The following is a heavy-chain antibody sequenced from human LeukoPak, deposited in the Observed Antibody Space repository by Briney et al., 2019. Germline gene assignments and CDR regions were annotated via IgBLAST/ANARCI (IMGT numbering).Heavy chain of an antibody. J-gene: IGHJ4*02. CDR3: ARDKAAVVVPAATIDY. V-gene: IGHV1-18*04. CDR2: ISAYNGNT. Sequence: ASVKVSCKASGYTFTSYGISWVRQAPGQGLEWMGWISAYNGNTNYAQKLQGRVTMTTDTSTSTAYMELGSLRSDDTAVYYCARDKAAVVVPAATIDYWGQGTLVTVSS. CDR1: GYTFTSYG. D-gene: IGHD2-2*01.